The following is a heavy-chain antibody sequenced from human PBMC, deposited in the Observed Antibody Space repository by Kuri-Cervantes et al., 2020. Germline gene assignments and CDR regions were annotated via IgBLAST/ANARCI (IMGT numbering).Heavy chain of an antibody. J-gene: IGHJ6*02. CDR3: AKTIVGATTDGYYGMDV. CDR2: ISYDGSNK. V-gene: IGHV3-30*18. Sequence: GGSLRLSCAVSGFTFSSYGMHWVRQAPGKGLEWVAVISYDGSNKYYADSVKGRFTISRDNSKNTLYLQMNSLRAEDTAVYYCAKTIVGATTDGYYGMDVWGQGTTVTVSS. D-gene: IGHD1-26*01. CDR1: GFTFSSYG.